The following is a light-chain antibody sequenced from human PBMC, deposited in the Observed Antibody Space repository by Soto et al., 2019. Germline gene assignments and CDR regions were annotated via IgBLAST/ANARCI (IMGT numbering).Light chain of an antibody. CDR3: QQRSNWPLT. CDR1: QGVGRY. J-gene: IGKJ3*01. Sequence: EIVWTQSPGTLSLSPGESATLSCRASQGVGRYLDWFQQKPGQAPRLLIYDASTRATGIPARFSGGGSGTDFTITISSLEPEDFAVYYCQQRSNWPLTFGPGTKVEIK. V-gene: IGKV3-11*01. CDR2: DAS.